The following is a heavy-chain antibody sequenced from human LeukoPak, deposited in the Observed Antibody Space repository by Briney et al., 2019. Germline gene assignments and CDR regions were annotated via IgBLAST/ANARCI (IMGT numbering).Heavy chain of an antibody. D-gene: IGHD3-22*01. V-gene: IGHV1-2*06. Sequence: ASVKVSCKASGYTFTGYYMHWVRQAPGQGLEWMGRIDPNSGGTNYAQKFQGRVTMTRDTSISTAYMELSRLRSDDTAVYYCARRAPPSYYYDSSGYLGGPFDYWGQGTLVTVSS. J-gene: IGHJ4*02. CDR2: IDPNSGGT. CDR3: ARRAPPSYYYDSSGYLGGPFDY. CDR1: GYTFTGYY.